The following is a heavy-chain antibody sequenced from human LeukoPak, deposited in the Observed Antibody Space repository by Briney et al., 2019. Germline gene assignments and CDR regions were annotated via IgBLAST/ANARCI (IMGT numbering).Heavy chain of an antibody. J-gene: IGHJ6*02. CDR1: GCTFTSYG. CDR2: ISAYNGNT. CDR3: ASGSDSSGWLIFDYYGMDV. D-gene: IGHD6-19*01. Sequence: ASVKVSCKASGCTFTSYGISWVRQAPGQGLEWMGWISAYNGNTNYAQKLQGRVTMTTDTSTSTAYMELRSLRSDDTAVYYCASGSDSSGWLIFDYYGMDVWGQGTTVTVSS. V-gene: IGHV1-18*01.